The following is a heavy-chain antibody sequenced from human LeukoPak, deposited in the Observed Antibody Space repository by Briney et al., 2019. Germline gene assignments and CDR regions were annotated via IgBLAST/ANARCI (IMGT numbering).Heavy chain of an antibody. V-gene: IGHV4-39*01. J-gene: IGHJ6*02. CDR3: ARHDCATTGCLYFHGMDV. Sequence: SETLSLTCTVSGGSISSSSHYWGWIRQPPGKGPEWIGSLYYSGSTYYNPSLKSRVTISVDTSKNQFSLKLSSVTTTDTAVYYCARHDCATTGCLYFHGMDVWGQGTTVTVSS. CDR1: GGSISSSSHY. CDR2: LYYSGST. D-gene: IGHD2-2*01.